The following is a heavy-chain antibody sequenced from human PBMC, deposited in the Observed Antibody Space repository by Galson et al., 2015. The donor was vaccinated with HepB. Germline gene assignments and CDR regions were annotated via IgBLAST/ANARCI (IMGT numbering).Heavy chain of an antibody. V-gene: IGHV3-48*01. CDR2: TSSSSSTI. D-gene: IGHD2/OR15-2a*01. J-gene: IGHJ4*02. CDR1: GFIFSSYS. Sequence: PLRLSCAASGFIFSSYSMNWVRQAPGKGLEWLSYTSSSSSTIYYADSVKGRFTTSRDNAKNSLYLQMNSLRAEDTAVYYCLSTYYFDYWGQGTLVTVSS. CDR3: LSTYYFDY.